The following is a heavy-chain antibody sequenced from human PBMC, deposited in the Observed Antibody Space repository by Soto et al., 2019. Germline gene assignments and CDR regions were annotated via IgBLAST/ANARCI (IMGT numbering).Heavy chain of an antibody. Sequence: QVQLVESGGGVVQPGRSLRLSCAASGFTFSSYAMHWVRQAPGKGLEWVAVISYDGSNQYYADSVKGRFTISRDNSKNTLYLQMNSLRAEDTAVYYGARGRIQLWAPTAHWGQGTLVTVSS. V-gene: IGHV3-30-3*01. CDR1: GFTFSSYA. CDR2: ISYDGSNQ. J-gene: IGHJ4*02. D-gene: IGHD5-18*01. CDR3: ARGRIQLWAPTAH.